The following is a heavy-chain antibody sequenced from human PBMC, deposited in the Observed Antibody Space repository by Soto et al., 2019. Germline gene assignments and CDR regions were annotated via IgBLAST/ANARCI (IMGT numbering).Heavy chain of an antibody. Sequence: PGGSLRLSCAASGFTVSNTGMHWVRQAPGKGLEWVAVLWYDGNTKYYADSVKGRFTISRDISMNTLYLQMNSLRAEDTAIYYCAKAPCFFCVSIPYLDCWGRGPLVTVSS. D-gene: IGHD3-3*01. CDR2: LWYDGNTK. J-gene: IGHJ4*02. CDR3: AKAPCFFCVSIPYLDC. V-gene: IGHV3-33*06. CDR1: GFTVSNTG.